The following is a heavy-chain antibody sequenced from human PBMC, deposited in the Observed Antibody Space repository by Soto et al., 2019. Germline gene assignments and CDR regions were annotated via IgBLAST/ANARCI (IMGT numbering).Heavy chain of an antibody. CDR1: GGSISSYY. D-gene: IGHD3-22*01. CDR2: IYDSGSP. Sequence: SETLSLTCTVSGGSISSYYWSLIRQPPGKGLEWIGYIYDSGSPYYNPSLKSRVAISLDRSRNHFSLQLNSVTAADTAMYYCARSLDYDTSGPYYFDAWGQGTLVTVSS. J-gene: IGHJ4*02. V-gene: IGHV4-59*12. CDR3: ARSLDYDTSGPYYFDA.